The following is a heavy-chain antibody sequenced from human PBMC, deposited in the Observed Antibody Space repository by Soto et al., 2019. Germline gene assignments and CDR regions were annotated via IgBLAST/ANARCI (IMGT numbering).Heavy chain of an antibody. D-gene: IGHD6-19*01. CDR1: GFTFGDYA. CDR3: AKSHNTSGWYVTTDY. CDR2: ISWNSGSI. V-gene: IGHV3-9*01. J-gene: IGHJ4*02. Sequence: GGSLRLSCAASGFTFGDYAMQWVRQAPGKGLEWVSAISWNSGSIDYADSVKGRFTISRDNAKNSLYLQMNSLRAEDTALYYCAKSHNTSGWYVTTDYWGQGTRVTVSS.